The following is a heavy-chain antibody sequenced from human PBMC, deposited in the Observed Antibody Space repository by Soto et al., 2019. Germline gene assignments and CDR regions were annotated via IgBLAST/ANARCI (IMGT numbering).Heavy chain of an antibody. Sequence: ASVKVSCKVSGYTLTELSMHWVRQAPGKGIEWMGGFDPEDGETIYAQKFQGRVTMTEDTSTDTAYMELSSLRSEDTAVYYCATAVRGGTYYYFDYWGQGTLVTVSS. CDR1: GYTLTELS. CDR2: FDPEDGET. J-gene: IGHJ4*02. D-gene: IGHD3-10*02. V-gene: IGHV1-24*01. CDR3: ATAVRGGTYYYFDY.